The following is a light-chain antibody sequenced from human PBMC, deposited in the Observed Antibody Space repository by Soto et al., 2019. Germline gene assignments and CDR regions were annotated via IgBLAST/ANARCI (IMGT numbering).Light chain of an antibody. J-gene: IGLJ3*02. CDR3: CSYAGSYTWV. V-gene: IGLV2-11*01. Sequence: QSALTQPRSVSGSPVQPVSISCSGTSSDVGGYNYVSWYQQHPGKAPKLLIYDVSKRPSGVPDRFSGSKSGNTASLTISGLQAEDEADYYSCSYAGSYTWVFGGGAKLTVL. CDR1: SSDVGGYNY. CDR2: DVS.